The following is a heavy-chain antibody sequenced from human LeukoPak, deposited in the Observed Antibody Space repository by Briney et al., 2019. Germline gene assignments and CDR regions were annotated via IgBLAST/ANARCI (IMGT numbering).Heavy chain of an antibody. J-gene: IGHJ4*02. D-gene: IGHD5-24*01. CDR2: TCYSSNWYN. CDR3: SRGWLQQGFDY. Sequence: SQTLSVTCAISGDSVSTNNAGWNWIRQSPSRGLEWLGRTCYSSNWYNDYAVSVKSRITINPDTSKNQFSLQLNSVTPEDTAVYYCSRGWLQQGFDYWGQGTLVTVSS. V-gene: IGHV6-1*01. CDR1: GDSVSTNNAG.